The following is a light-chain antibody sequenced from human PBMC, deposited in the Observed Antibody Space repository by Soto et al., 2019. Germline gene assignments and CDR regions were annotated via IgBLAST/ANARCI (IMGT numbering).Light chain of an antibody. V-gene: IGKV1-39*01. CDR2: AAS. CDR3: QQSYSTPPT. J-gene: IGKJ4*01. CDR1: QSISSY. Sequence: DIQMTHSRSSLSASVGDRVTITCLASQSISSYLNWYQQKPGKAPKLMIFAASSLQSGVPSRFSGSGSGTDFTLTISSLQPEDFATYYCQQSYSTPPTFGGGTKVDIK.